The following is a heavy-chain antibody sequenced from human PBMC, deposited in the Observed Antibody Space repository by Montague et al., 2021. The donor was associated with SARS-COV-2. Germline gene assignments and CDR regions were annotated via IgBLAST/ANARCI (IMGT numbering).Heavy chain of an antibody. D-gene: IGHD3-3*01. J-gene: IGHJ3*02. CDR3: ARGSSYKIFGVVIDDAFDI. CDR1: GGSISTYY. Sequence: SKTLSLTCTVSGGSISTYYWSWIRQPPGKGLEWIGYIYYSGSTNYNPSLKSRVTISVDTSKNQFSLKLSSVTAADTAVYYCARGSSYKIFGVVIDDAFDIWGQGTMVTVSS. CDR2: IYYSGST. V-gene: IGHV4-59*08.